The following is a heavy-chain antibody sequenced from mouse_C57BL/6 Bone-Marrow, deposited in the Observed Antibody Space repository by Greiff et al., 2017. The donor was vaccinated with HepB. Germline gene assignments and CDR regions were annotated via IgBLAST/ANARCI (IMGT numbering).Heavy chain of an antibody. CDR1: GYAFSSYW. J-gene: IGHJ3*01. CDR3: ARGYYYSNYVAWFAY. CDR2: IYPGDGDT. D-gene: IGHD2-5*01. V-gene: IGHV1-80*01. Sequence: QVQLQQSGAELVKPGASVKISCKASGYAFSSYWMNWVKQRPGKGLEWIGQIYPGDGDTNYNGKFKGKATLTADKSSSTAYMQLSSLTSEDSAVYFCARGYYYSNYVAWFAYWGQGTLVTVSA.